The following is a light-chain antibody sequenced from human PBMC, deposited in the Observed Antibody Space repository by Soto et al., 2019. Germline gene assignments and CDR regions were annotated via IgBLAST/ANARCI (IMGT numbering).Light chain of an antibody. J-gene: IGKJ4*01. CDR3: QQSYDFPLT. V-gene: IGKV3-15*01. CDR1: QSVSAN. Sequence: EIVMTQSPATLSVSPGERATLSCRASQSVSANVAWYQQKPGQAPRLLLYNPSTRASGVPARFSGSGSGTDFTLTISSLQSEDFAIYYCQQSYDFPLTFGGGTTVEIK. CDR2: NPS.